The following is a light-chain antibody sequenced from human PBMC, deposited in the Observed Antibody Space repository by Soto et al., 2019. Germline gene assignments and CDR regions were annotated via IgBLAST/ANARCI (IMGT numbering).Light chain of an antibody. CDR1: QSISSY. CDR3: EQSYSTPLT. Sequence: DIQMTQSPSSLSASVGDRVTITCRASQSISSYLKWYQQKPGKAPKLLIYAASSLQSGVPSRFSGSGSGTAFALTSRSLRPEDFATYYCEQSYSTPLTFGGGTNVQIK. V-gene: IGKV1-39*01. J-gene: IGKJ4*01. CDR2: AAS.